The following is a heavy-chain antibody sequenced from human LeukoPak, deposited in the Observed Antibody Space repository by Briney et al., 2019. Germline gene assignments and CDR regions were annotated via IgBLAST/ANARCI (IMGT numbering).Heavy chain of an antibody. D-gene: IGHD6-13*01. Sequence: GGSLRLSCAASGFTFRSYAMTWVRQAAGGGLDWVSTISGPGGTTYYAESVKGRFTVSRDNVKNTLSLHMNILTAEDTAVYYCAKAPWPAAVAGSQRGNWIDPWGQGTLVTVSS. CDR3: AKAPWPAAVAGSQRGNWIDP. CDR2: ISGPGGTT. V-gene: IGHV3-23*01. CDR1: GFTFRSYA. J-gene: IGHJ5*02.